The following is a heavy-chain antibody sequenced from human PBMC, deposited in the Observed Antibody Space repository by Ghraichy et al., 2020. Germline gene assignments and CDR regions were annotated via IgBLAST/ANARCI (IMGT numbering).Heavy chain of an antibody. J-gene: IGHJ4*02. CDR3: ARRTLERRTFDY. Sequence: EWIGNIYYTGSAYYNPSLESRVTVSVDPSKSQFSLKLISVTAADTAIYYCARRTLERRTFDYWGQGILVTVSS. D-gene: IGHD1-1*01. CDR2: IYYTGSA. V-gene: IGHV4-39*01.